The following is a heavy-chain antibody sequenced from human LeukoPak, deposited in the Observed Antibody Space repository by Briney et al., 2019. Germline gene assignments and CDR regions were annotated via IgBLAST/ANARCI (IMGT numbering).Heavy chain of an antibody. Sequence: PSQTLSFTCSVSGGSISSGDYYGSWIRQPPGKGLEWIGYIYYSGSTYYNPSLKSRVTISVDTSKNQFSLKLSSVTAADTAVYYCARGFLEWLPIVYWGQGTLVTVSS. V-gene: IGHV4-30-4*08. CDR1: GGSISSGDYY. CDR2: IYYSGST. J-gene: IGHJ4*02. CDR3: ARGFLEWLPIVY. D-gene: IGHD3-3*01.